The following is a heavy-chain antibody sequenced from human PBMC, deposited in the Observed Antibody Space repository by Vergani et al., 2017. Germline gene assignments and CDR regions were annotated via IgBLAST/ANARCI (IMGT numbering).Heavy chain of an antibody. CDR2: IYTSGST. D-gene: IGHD3-10*01. CDR1: GGSISSGSYY. J-gene: IGHJ6*02. V-gene: IGHV4-61*02. CDR3: ARDSWFGELPPSDYYYYYGMDV. Sequence: QVQLQESGPGLVKPSQTLSLTCTVSGGSISSGSYYWSWIRQPAGKGLEWIGRIYTSGSTNYNPSLKSRFTISVDTSKNHFSLELSSVTAADTAVYYCARDSWFGELPPSDYYYYYGMDVWGQGTTVTVSS.